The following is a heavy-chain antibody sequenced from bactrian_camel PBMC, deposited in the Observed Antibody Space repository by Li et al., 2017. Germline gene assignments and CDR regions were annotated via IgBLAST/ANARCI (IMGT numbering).Heavy chain of an antibody. J-gene: IGHJ4*01. CDR3: ATVAGTFDSDYARARAYVY. CDR1: GITYSSFC. V-gene: IGHV3S1*01. D-gene: IGHD4*01. CDR2: AYVGGRAT. Sequence: VQLVESGGGSVQAGESLRLSCELTGITYSSFCMGWVRQAPGQKREGVSVAYVGGRATYYADSVKGRFTVSRDDPNRTMYLQMNSLKSEDSALYYCATVAGTFDSDYARARAYVYWGQGTQVTVS.